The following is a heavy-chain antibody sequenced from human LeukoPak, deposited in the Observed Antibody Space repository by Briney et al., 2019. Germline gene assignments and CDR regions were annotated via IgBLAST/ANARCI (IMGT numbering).Heavy chain of an antibody. V-gene: IGHV2-5*01. Sequence: SGPTLVSPTQTLTLTCSFSGFSLSTSGVGVGWIRQPPGKALEWLAVIYWNDDQRYSPSLKSRLTITKDTSKNQVVLKMTNMDPVDTATYYCVRSLSLIVLIPAATNWFDPWGQGTLVTVSS. CDR1: GFSLSTSGVG. J-gene: IGHJ5*02. CDR2: IYWNDDQ. D-gene: IGHD2-2*01. CDR3: VRSLSLIVLIPAATNWFDP.